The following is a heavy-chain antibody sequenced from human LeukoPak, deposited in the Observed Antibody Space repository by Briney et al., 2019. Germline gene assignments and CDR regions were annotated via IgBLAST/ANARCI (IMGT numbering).Heavy chain of an antibody. D-gene: IGHD3-10*01. V-gene: IGHV4-39*07. J-gene: IGHJ5*02. CDR2: IYYSGST. CDR3: ARDPQLLWFGELSPATEASNNWFDP. Sequence: SETLSLTCTVSGGSISSSSYYWGWIRQPPGKGLEWIGSIYYSGSTYYNPSLKSRVTISVDTSKNQFSLKLSSVTAADTAVYYCARDPQLLWFGELSPATEASNNWFDPWGQGTLVTVSS. CDR1: GGSISSSSYY.